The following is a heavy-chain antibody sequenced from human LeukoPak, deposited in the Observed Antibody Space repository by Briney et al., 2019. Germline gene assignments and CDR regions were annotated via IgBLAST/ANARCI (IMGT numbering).Heavy chain of an antibody. Sequence: TGGSLRLSCAASGFTLSSYGMHWVRQAPGKGLEWVALISYDGRDKYYADSVKGRFTIFRDNSKNTLYVQMNRLRAEDTAVYYCAKDPNYVCGSSYMDYWGQGTTVTVSS. CDR3: AKDPNYVCGSSYMDY. CDR1: GFTLSSYG. J-gene: IGHJ4*02. D-gene: IGHD3-16*01. CDR2: ISYDGRDK. V-gene: IGHV3-30*18.